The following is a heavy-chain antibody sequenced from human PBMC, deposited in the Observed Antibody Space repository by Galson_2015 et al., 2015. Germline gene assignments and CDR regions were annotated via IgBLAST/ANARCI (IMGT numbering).Heavy chain of an antibody. V-gene: IGHV3-30-3*01. D-gene: IGHD3-3*01. Sequence: SLRLSCAASGFTFSSYAMHWVRQAPGKGLEWVAVISYDGSDKYYADSVKGRFTISRDNSKNTLYLQMNSLRAEDTAVNYCARDGAIFGVDTEYFQHWGQGTLVTVSS. CDR3: ARDGAIFGVDTEYFQH. J-gene: IGHJ1*01. CDR1: GFTFSSYA. CDR2: ISYDGSDK.